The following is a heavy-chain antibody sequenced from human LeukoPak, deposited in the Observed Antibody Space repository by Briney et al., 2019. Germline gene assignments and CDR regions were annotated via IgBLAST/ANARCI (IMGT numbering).Heavy chain of an antibody. V-gene: IGHV4-59*01. J-gene: IGHJ3*02. Sequence: PSETLSLTCTVSGGSISSYYWSWIRQPPGKGLEWIGYIYYSGSTNYNPSLKSRVTISVDTSKNQFSLKLSSVTAADTAVYYCARDLLGYCSGGSCYDDAFDIWGQGTMVTVSS. D-gene: IGHD2-15*01. CDR3: ARDLLGYCSGGSCYDDAFDI. CDR2: IYYSGST. CDR1: GGSISSYY.